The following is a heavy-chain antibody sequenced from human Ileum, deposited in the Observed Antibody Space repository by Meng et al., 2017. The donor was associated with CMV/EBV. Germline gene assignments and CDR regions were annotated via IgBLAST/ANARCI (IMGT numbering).Heavy chain of an antibody. CDR1: GFTFSSYC. Sequence: GESLKISCAASGFTFSSYCMHWVRQAPGKGLGWVSRINSDGSSTSYADSVKGRFTISRDNAKKALYLQMNSLRAEDTGVYYWARDYDFWSGYPGSYWGQGTLVTVSS. CDR3: ARDYDFWSGYPGSY. D-gene: IGHD3-3*01. V-gene: IGHV3-74*01. CDR2: INSDGSST. J-gene: IGHJ4*02.